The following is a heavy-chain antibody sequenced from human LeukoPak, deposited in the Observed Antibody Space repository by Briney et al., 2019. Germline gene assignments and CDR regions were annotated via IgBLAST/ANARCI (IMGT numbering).Heavy chain of an antibody. CDR1: GYTFTGYY. CDR3: ARAVGYCSSTSCYRYNWFDP. CDR2: INPNSGGT. Sequence: GASVTVSCKASGYTFTGYYMHWVRQAPGQGLEWMGWINPNSGGTNYAQKFQGRVTMNRDTSISTAYMELSRLRSDDTAVYYCARAVGYCSSTSCYRYNWFDPWGQGTLVTVSS. J-gene: IGHJ5*02. D-gene: IGHD2-2*02. V-gene: IGHV1-2*02.